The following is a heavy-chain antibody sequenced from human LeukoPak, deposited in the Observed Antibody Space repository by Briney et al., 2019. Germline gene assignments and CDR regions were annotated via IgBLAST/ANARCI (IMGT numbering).Heavy chain of an antibody. CDR3: ARDIRGYSGYDN. CDR1: GFTFSRYS. CDR2: ISSSSSYI. D-gene: IGHD5-12*01. V-gene: IGHV3-21*01. J-gene: IGHJ4*02. Sequence: PGGSPRLSCAASGFTFSRYSMNWVRQAPGKGLEWVSSISSSSSYIYYADSVKGRFTISRDNAKNSLYLQMNSLRAEDTAVYYCARDIRGYSGYDNWGQGTLVTVSS.